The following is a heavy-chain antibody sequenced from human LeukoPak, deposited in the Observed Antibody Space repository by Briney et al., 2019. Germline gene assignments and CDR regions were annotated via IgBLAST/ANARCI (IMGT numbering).Heavy chain of an antibody. CDR2: IYYTGTT. CDR1: GGSIDSYY. Sequence: SETLSLTCTVSGGSIDSYYWSWIRQPPGKGLEWIGYIYYTGTTEYHPSLKSRVTISLDTSKNQFSLKLTSVTAADTAVYYCARVYQSAEYYFDYWGQGNLVSVSS. D-gene: IGHD2-2*01. V-gene: IGHV4-59*01. CDR3: ARVYQSAEYYFDY. J-gene: IGHJ4*02.